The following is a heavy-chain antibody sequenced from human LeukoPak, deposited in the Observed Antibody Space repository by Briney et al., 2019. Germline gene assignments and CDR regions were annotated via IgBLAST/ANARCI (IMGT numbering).Heavy chain of an antibody. J-gene: IGHJ2*01. CDR2: INHSGST. CDR3: ARGNPGRLVQWLVRTNWYFDL. Sequence: KPSETLSLTCAVYGGSFSGYCWSWIRQPPGKGLEWIGEINHSGSTNYNPSLKSRVTISVDTSKNQFSLKLSSVTAADTAVYYCARGNPGRLVQWLVRTNWYFDLWGRGTLVTVSS. CDR1: GGSFSGYC. D-gene: IGHD6-19*01. V-gene: IGHV4-34*01.